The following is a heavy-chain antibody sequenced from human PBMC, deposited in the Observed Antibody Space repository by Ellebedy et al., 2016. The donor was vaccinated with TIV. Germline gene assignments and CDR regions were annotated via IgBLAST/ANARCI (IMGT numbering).Heavy chain of an antibody. J-gene: IGHJ4*02. CDR3: ARGERGSGWYWDK. CDR2: IYPGDSDT. D-gene: IGHD6-19*01. CDR1: GYSFISYW. V-gene: IGHV5-51*01. Sequence: PGGSLRLSCKGSGYSFISYWIGRVRQMPGKGLEWMGYIYPGDSDTRYSPSFQGQVTISVDKSISTAYLQWSSLKASDTAIYYCARGERGSGWYWDKWGQGTLVTVSS.